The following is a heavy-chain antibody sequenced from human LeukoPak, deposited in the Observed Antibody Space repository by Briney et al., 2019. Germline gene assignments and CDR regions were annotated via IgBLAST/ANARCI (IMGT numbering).Heavy chain of an antibody. CDR3: ARAPSEIGGYYPEYFRH. CDR1: GFTFSPYW. D-gene: IGHD3-22*01. Sequence: GGSLTLSCAASGFTFSPYWMHWVRQAPGKGLVWVSRIKSDGSTNYADSVKGRFTISRDNAKNTVSLQMNSLRAEDTGVYFCARAPSEIGGYYPEYFRHWGQGTLVTVSS. V-gene: IGHV3-74*01. J-gene: IGHJ1*01. CDR2: IKSDGST.